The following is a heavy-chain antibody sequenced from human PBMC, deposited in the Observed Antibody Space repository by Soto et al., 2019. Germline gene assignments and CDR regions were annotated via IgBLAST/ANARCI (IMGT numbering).Heavy chain of an antibody. CDR1: GFTFSSYS. V-gene: IGHV3-21*01. CDR3: ARHRRSGSLTVPFDY. CDR2: ISSSSSYI. J-gene: IGHJ4*02. Sequence: GESLKISCAASGFTFSSYSMNWVRQAPGKGLEWVSSISSSSSYIYYADSVKGRFTISRDNAKNSLYLQMNSLRAEDTAVYYCARHRRSGSLTVPFDYWGQGTLVTVSS. D-gene: IGHD6-19*01.